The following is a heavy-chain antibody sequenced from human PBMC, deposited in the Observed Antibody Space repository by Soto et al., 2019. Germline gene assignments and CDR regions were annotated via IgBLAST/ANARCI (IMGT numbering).Heavy chain of an antibody. Sequence: EVQLLESGGGLVQPGGSLRLSCAASGFTFSTYAMNWVRQAPGNGLEWVSAISGSGGSIHYADSVKGRFTISRDNSKHTLYLQMNSLRDEDTAVYHCVKGYWKGDVWGQGTRVSVSS. V-gene: IGHV3-23*01. D-gene: IGHD1-1*01. CDR3: VKGYWKGDV. CDR2: ISGSGGSI. J-gene: IGHJ6*02. CDR1: GFTFSTYA.